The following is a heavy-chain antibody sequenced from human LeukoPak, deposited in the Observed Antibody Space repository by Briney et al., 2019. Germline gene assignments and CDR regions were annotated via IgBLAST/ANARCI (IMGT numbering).Heavy chain of an antibody. V-gene: IGHV1-69*13. D-gene: IGHD5-12*01. CDR1: GGTFSSYA. Sequence: SVKVSCTASGGTFSSYAISWVRQAPGQGLEWMGGIIPIFGTANYAQKFQGRVTITADESTSTAYMELSSLRSEDTAVYDCARDVYSGYGVFDYWGQGTLVTVSS. CDR2: IIPIFGTA. J-gene: IGHJ4*02. CDR3: ARDVYSGYGVFDY.